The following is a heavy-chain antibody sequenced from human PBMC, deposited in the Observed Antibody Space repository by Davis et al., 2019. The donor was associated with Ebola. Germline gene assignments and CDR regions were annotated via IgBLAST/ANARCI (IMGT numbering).Heavy chain of an antibody. D-gene: IGHD2-21*01. CDR2: ISGSGDST. CDR3: ARVVVGALY. V-gene: IGHV3-23*01. J-gene: IGHJ4*02. Sequence: GGSLRLSCAASGFTFASYAMSWVRQAPGKGLEWVSGISGSGDSTYYADSVRGRFTVSRDKSKNSLYLQMNSLRAEDTAVYYCARVVVGALYWGQGTLVTVSS. CDR1: GFTFASYA.